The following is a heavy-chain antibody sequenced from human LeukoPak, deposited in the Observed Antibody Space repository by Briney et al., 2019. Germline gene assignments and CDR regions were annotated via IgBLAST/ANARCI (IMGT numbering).Heavy chain of an antibody. CDR2: LSGNGSST. CDR1: GFTCDYYA. D-gene: IGHD1-26*01. V-gene: IGHV3-43*02. CDR3: AKDIGGSYYYYGMDV. J-gene: IGHJ6*02. Sequence: GGSLRLYCADSGFTCDYYAMQWLRQAPGKGLMGVFNLSGNGSSTYYADYVKGRVTISRDNSKNSQYLQMSSLRTEDTALYYCAKDIGGSYYYYGMDVWGQGATVTVSS.